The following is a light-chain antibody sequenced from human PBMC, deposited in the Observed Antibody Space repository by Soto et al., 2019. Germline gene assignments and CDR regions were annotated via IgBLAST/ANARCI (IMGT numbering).Light chain of an antibody. CDR3: QQLNSYPLT. CDR2: AAS. J-gene: IGKJ4*01. V-gene: IGKV1-9*01. Sequence: DIQLTQSPSFLSASVGDRVTITCRASQGIRSYLAWYQQKPGKAPKLLIYAASTLQSGVPSRFSGSGSGTEFTLTISGLQPEDCATYYCQQLNSYPLTFGRGTKVEIK. CDR1: QGIRSY.